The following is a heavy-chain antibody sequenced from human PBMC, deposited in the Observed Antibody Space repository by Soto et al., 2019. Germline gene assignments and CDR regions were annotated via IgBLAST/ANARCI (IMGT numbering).Heavy chain of an antibody. J-gene: IGHJ4*02. D-gene: IGHD3-10*01. V-gene: IGHV3-9*01. CDR1: GFTFDDYA. CDR2: ISWNSGSI. Sequence: GGSLRLSCAASGFTFDDYAMHWVRQAPGKGLEWVSGISWNSGSIGYADSVKGRFTISRDNAKNSLYLQMNSLRAEDTALYYCAKDKSRRIVSPANYGGQGTLVTVSS. CDR3: AKDKSRRIVSPANY.